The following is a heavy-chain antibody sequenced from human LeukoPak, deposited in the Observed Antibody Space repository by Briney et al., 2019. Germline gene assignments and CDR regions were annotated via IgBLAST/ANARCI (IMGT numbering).Heavy chain of an antibody. CDR1: GFTFSSYA. CDR2: ISGSGGST. CDR3: AKGVGTVVVIFSGAFDI. V-gene: IGHV3-23*01. J-gene: IGHJ3*02. Sequence: GGSLRLSCAASGFTFSSYAMSWVRQAPGKGLEWVSAISGSGGSTYYADSVKGRFTIFRDNSKNTLYLQMNSLRAEDTAVYYCAKGVGTVVVIFSGAFDIWGQGTMVTVSS. D-gene: IGHD3-22*01.